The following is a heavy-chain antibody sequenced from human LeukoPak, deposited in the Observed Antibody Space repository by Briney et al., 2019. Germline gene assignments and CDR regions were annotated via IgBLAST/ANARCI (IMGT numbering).Heavy chain of an antibody. V-gene: IGHV3-33*06. CDR2: VHNDGDTK. D-gene: IGHD5-18*01. J-gene: IGHJ4*02. Sequence: GRSLRLSCAASGFTFSSYYMHWVRQAPGKCLEWVAVVHNDGDTKYFGDSVKGRFTISRDNSKNTLYLQMNSLRAEDTAVYYCAKDRGYNYGLFDYWGQGTLVTVSS. CDR1: GFTFSSYY. CDR3: AKDRGYNYGLFDY.